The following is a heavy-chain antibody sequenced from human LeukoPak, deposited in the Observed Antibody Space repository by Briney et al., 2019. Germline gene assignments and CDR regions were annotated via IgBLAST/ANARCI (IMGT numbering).Heavy chain of an antibody. J-gene: IGHJ6*04. Sequence: SETLSLTCAVYGGSFSGYYWSWIRQPPGKGLEWIGEINHSGSTNYNPSLKSRVTISVDTSKNQFSLKLSSVTAADTAVYYCARVIVLLWFGEPHGMDVWGKGTTVTVSS. CDR1: GGSFSGYY. CDR3: ARVIVLLWFGEPHGMDV. V-gene: IGHV4-34*01. D-gene: IGHD3-10*01. CDR2: INHSGST.